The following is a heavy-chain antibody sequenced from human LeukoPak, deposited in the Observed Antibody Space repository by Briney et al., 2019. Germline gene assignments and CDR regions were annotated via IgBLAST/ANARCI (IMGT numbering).Heavy chain of an antibody. J-gene: IGHJ4*02. D-gene: IGHD3-10*01. Sequence: GGSLRLACAASGFTFSSYSMSWVRQAPGKGLEWVSAISGSGGSTYYADSVKGRFTISRDNSKNTLYLQMNSLRAEYTAVYYCAKEDTGMGFGELGVDYWGQGTLVTVSS. CDR3: AKEDTGMGFGELGVDY. V-gene: IGHV3-23*01. CDR2: ISGSGGST. CDR1: GFTFSSYS.